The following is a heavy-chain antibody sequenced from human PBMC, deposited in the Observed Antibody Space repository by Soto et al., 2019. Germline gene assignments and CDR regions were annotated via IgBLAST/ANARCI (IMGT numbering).Heavy chain of an antibody. CDR3: ARGSITFGGVIAPFY. CDR1: GYTFTSYY. CDR2: INPSGGST. D-gene: IGHD3-16*02. Sequence: QVQLVQSGAEVKKPGASVKVSCKASGYTFTSYYMHWVRQAPGQGLEWMGIINPSGGSTSYAQKFQGRVTMTRDTSTSTVYMEVSSLRSEDTAVYYCARGSITFGGVIAPFYWGQGTLVTVSS. J-gene: IGHJ4*02. V-gene: IGHV1-46*01.